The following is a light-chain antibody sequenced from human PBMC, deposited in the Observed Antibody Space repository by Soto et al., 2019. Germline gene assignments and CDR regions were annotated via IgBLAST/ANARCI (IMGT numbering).Light chain of an antibody. CDR1: SSDVGAYNY. Sequence: QSALTQPASVSGSPGQSITISCTGTSSDVGAYNYVSWYQHHPGKAPRLLIYDVSNRPSGVSGRFSASKSGNTASLTISGLHAEDEADYYCSSSTTTTLVFGGGTKLT. J-gene: IGLJ2*01. CDR2: DVS. CDR3: SSSTTTTLV. V-gene: IGLV2-14*03.